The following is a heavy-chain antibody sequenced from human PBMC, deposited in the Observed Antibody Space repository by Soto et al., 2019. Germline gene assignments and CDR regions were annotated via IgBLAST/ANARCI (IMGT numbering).Heavy chain of an antibody. J-gene: IGHJ4*02. D-gene: IGHD3-22*01. V-gene: IGHV3-30*18. CDR2: LSSDGSSR. CDR3: AKDRNSFGYDSFVH. CDR1: GFTFSSYG. Sequence: QVQLVESGGGVVQPGRSLRLSCAASGFTFSSYGMHWVRQAPGKGLEWVALLSSDGSSRFYADSVKGRFTISRDNSENTLYLQMNSLRNDDTVVYYCAKDRNSFGYDSFVHWGQGTLVTVSS.